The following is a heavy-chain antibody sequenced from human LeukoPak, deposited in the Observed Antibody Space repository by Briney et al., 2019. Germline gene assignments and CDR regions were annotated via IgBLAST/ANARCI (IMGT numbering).Heavy chain of an antibody. CDR3: ARGYNWNDY. V-gene: IGHV3-7*01. Sequence: GGSLRLSCAASGFTFSTYSMNWVRQAPGKGLEWVANIKQDGSEKYYVDSVKGRFTISRDNAKNSLYLQMNSLRAEDTAVYYCARGYNWNDYWGQGTLVTVSS. D-gene: IGHD1-1*01. CDR2: IKQDGSEK. CDR1: GFTFSTYS. J-gene: IGHJ4*02.